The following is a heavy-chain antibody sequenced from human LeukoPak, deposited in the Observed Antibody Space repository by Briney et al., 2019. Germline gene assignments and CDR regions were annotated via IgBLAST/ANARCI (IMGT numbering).Heavy chain of an antibody. J-gene: IGHJ3*02. Sequence: PGGSLRLSCAASGFTFDDYAMHWVRQAPGKGLVWVSGISWNSGSIGYADSVKGRFTISRDNAKNSLYLQMNSLRAEDTALYYCAKPFRNYYDSSGYYSFIMAFDIWGQGTMVTVSS. V-gene: IGHV3-9*01. CDR3: AKPFRNYYDSSGYYSFIMAFDI. D-gene: IGHD3-22*01. CDR1: GFTFDDYA. CDR2: ISWNSGSI.